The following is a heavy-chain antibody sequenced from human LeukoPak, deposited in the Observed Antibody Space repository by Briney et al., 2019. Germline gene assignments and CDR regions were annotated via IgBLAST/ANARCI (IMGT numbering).Heavy chain of an antibody. J-gene: IGHJ3*02. CDR3: ARDLFGYYDSSGKDAFDI. CDR1: GYTFTTYG. CDR2: IIPIFGTA. V-gene: IGHV1-69*13. Sequence: SVKVSCKASGYTFTTYGISWVRQAPGQGLEWMGGIIPIFGTANYAQKFQGRVTITADESTSTAYMELSSLRSEDTAVYYCARDLFGYYDSSGKDAFDIWGQGTMVTVSS. D-gene: IGHD3-22*01.